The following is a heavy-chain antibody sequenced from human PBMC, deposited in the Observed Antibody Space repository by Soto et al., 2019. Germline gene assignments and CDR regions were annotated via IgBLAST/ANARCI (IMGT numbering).Heavy chain of an antibody. Sequence: EVQLVESGGGLVQPGGSLRLSCAASGLTVSTNPMSWVRQAPGKGLEWVSVIYTGGGTHYADSVKGRFTISRDNSKNTGNLQRNSLRPEDTAAYYCARDGSGHGGQGTLVTVPS. CDR2: IYTGGGT. D-gene: IGHD3-10*01. J-gene: IGHJ4*02. V-gene: IGHV3-66*01. CDR3: ARDGSGH. CDR1: GLTVSTNP.